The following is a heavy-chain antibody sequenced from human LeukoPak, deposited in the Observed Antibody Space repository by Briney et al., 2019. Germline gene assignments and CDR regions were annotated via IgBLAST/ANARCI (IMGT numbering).Heavy chain of an antibody. V-gene: IGHV3-21*01. CDR1: GFTFSSYS. Sequence: GGSLRLSCAASGFTFSSYSMNWVRQAPGKGLEWVSSISSSSSYIYYADSVKGRFTISRDNAKNSLYLQMNSLRAEDTAVYYCAREISASDSPGRYRSSFDYWGQGTLVTVSS. D-gene: IGHD1-26*01. J-gene: IGHJ4*02. CDR3: AREISASDSPGRYRSSFDY. CDR2: ISSSSSYI.